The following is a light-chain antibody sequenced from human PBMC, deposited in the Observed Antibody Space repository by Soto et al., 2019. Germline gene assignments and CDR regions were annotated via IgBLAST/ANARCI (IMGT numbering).Light chain of an antibody. J-gene: IGKJ1*01. V-gene: IGKV3-20*01. Sequence: EIVLTQSPGTLSLSPGERATLSCRASQSVSSIYLAWYQQKPGQPPRLLIYGASSRATGIPDRFSGSGSGTDFTLTITRLEPEDFAVYYCQQYGGLPRTFGQGTKVDIK. CDR3: QQYGGLPRT. CDR2: GAS. CDR1: QSVSSIY.